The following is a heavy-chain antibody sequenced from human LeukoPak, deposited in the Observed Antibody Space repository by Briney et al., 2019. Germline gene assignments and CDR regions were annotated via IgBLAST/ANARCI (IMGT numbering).Heavy chain of an antibody. J-gene: IGHJ4*02. CDR3: AVSRGGLPVDC. Sequence: SETLSLTCTVSGGSISSYYWNWIRQPPGKGLEWIGYFHYSGYTNYNPSLKSRVTMSVDTSKNHFSLKLSSVTAADTAVYYCAVSRGGLPVDCWGQGTLVTVSS. D-gene: IGHD2-2*01. CDR1: GGSISSYY. CDR2: FHYSGYT. V-gene: IGHV4-59*01.